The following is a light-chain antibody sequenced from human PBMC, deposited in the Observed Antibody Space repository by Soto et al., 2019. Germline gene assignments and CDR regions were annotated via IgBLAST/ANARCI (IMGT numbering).Light chain of an antibody. CDR1: SSDVGGYNY. CDR2: EVS. J-gene: IGLJ1*01. V-gene: IGLV2-14*01. CDR3: SSRTSSSTYYV. Sequence: QSALTQHASVSGSPGQSITISCTGSSSDVGGYNYVSWYQHRPGKVPQLMIYEVSNRPSGVSIRFSGSKSGNTASLTISGLQAEDEADYYCSSRTSSSTYYVFGTGTKVTVL.